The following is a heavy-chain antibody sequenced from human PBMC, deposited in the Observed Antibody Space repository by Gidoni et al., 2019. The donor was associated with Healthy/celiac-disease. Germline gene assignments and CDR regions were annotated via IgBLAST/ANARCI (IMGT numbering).Heavy chain of an antibody. CDR3: AREILTGYYSIYYYGMDV. D-gene: IGHD3-9*01. CDR1: GGSISSGSYY. Sequence: QVQLQESGPGLVKPSQTLSLTCTVSGGSISSGSYYWSWIRQPAGKGLEWIGRIYTSGSTNYNPSLKSRVTMSVDTSKNQFSLKLSSVTAADTAVYYCAREILTGYYSIYYYGMDVWGQGTTVTVSS. CDR2: IYTSGST. J-gene: IGHJ6*02. V-gene: IGHV4-61*02.